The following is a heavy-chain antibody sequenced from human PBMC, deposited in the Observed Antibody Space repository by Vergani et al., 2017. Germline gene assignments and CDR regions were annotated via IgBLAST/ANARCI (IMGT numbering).Heavy chain of an antibody. D-gene: IGHD6-19*01. Sequence: QVQLVQSGAEVKKPGASVKVSCKASGYTFTGYYMHWVRQAPGQGLEWMGWINPNSGGTNYAQKFQGRVTMTRDTSINTAYMELSRLRSDDTAVYYCAREYSSGWYRGGWYVDYWGQGTLVTVSA. J-gene: IGHJ4*02. CDR3: AREYSSGWYRGGWYVDY. V-gene: IGHV1-2*02. CDR2: INPNSGGT. CDR1: GYTFTGYY.